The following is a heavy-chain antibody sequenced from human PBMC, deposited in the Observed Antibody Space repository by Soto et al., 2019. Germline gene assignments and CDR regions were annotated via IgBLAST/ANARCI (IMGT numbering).Heavy chain of an antibody. J-gene: IGHJ6*02. CDR2: IYNDGTYA. CDR1: GFTFNMYW. Sequence: GGSLRLSCAGSGFTFNMYWMHWVRQVPGKGPVWVARIYNDGTYADYADSVKGRFTISRDNSKNTLFLQMNSLTGDDTAVYYCAKSRDGYSFYFYYGMYVWGQETTVTVSS. CDR3: AKSRDGYSFYFYYGMYV. V-gene: IGHV3-74*01. D-gene: IGHD4-4*01.